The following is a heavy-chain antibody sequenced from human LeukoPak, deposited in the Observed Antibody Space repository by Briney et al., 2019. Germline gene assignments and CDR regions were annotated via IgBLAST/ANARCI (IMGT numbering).Heavy chain of an antibody. CDR3: ASADHYGSGSHYTFRGLDY. J-gene: IGHJ4*02. CDR1: GFAFSSYS. V-gene: IGHV3-21*01. CDR2: MTSVTYI. D-gene: IGHD3-10*01. Sequence: GGSLRLSCAASGFAFSSYSMHWVRQAPGKGLEWVSSMTSVTYIYYAASVKGRFTISRDNAKNSLYLQMNNLRVEDTAVYYCASADHYGSGSHYTFRGLDYWGQGTLVNGSS.